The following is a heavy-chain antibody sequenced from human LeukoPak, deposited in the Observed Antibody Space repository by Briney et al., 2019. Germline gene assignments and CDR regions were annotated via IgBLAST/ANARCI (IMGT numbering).Heavy chain of an antibody. CDR3: ARPVPSRLGWFDP. J-gene: IGHJ5*02. CDR2: VYYSGST. CDR1: GGSISTYY. D-gene: IGHD1-1*01. Sequence: PSETLSLTCTVSGGSISTYYWSWIRQPPGKGLEWIGYVYYSGSTNYNPSLKRRVTISVDTSKNQFSLKLSSVTAADTAVYYCARPVPSRLGWFDPWGQGTLVTVSS. V-gene: IGHV4-59*08.